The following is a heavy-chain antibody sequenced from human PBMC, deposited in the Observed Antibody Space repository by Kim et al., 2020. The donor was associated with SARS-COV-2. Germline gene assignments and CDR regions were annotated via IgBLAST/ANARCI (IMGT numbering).Heavy chain of an antibody. Sequence: SQTLSLTCAISGDSVSSSITAWHWIRQSPSRGLEWLGRTYFRSKWFNDYAVSVKSRATINPDTSKNQFSLELSSVTPEDTAVYYCVRGLYYDTSGYDKLVHWGQGTLVTVSS. CDR3: VRGLYYDTSGYDKLVH. J-gene: IGHJ4*02. V-gene: IGHV6-1*01. D-gene: IGHD3-22*01. CDR1: GDSVSSSITA. CDR2: TYFRSKWFN.